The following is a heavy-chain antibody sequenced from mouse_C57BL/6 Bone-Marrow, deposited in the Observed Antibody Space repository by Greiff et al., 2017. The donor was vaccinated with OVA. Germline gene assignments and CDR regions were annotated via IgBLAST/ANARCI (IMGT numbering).Heavy chain of an antibody. CDR1: GYAFSSSW. V-gene: IGHV1-82*01. J-gene: IGHJ2*01. Sequence: VQVVESGPELVKPGASVKISCKASGYAFSSSWMNWVKQRPGKGLEWIGRIYPGDGDTNYNGKFKGKATLTADKSSSTAYMQLSSLTSEDSAVYFCARYYYGSPYYWGQGTTLTVSS. CDR3: ARYYYGSPYY. D-gene: IGHD1-1*01. CDR2: IYPGDGDT.